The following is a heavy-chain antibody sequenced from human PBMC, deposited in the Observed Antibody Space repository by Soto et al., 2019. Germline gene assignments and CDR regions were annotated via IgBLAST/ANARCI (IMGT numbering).Heavy chain of an antibody. D-gene: IGHD4-17*01. CDR3: AEDLSLGGDYYYYYGMDV. V-gene: IGHV1-58*01. Sequence: SVKVSCKASGFTFTSSAVQWVRQARGQLLEWIGLIVVGSGNTNYAQKFQERVNITRDMYTSTDYMELSSLRSEDTAVYYCAEDLSLGGDYYYYYGMDVGGQGTTVTVSS. J-gene: IGHJ6*02. CDR2: IVVGSGNT. CDR1: GFTFTSSA.